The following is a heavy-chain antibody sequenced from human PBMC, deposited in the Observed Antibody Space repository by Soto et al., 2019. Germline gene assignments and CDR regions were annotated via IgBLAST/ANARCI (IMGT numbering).Heavy chain of an antibody. CDR1: GESYCGYL. D-gene: IGHD3-22*01. Sequence: PSVTISRTCAADGESYCGYLRRRNLQPTGKGLEWIGELSHSESTNYNPSLESRVTLSVDTSKNQFSLKLRSVTPADTAVYYCARGVTLMVAVQGDAPDKHHFDSWGQGTRVT. J-gene: IGHJ4*02. CDR2: LSHSEST. V-gene: IGHV4-34*01. CDR3: ARGVTLMVAVQGDAPDKHHFDS.